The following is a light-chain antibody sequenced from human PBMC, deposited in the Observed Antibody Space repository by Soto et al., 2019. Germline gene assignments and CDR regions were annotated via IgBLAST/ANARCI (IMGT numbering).Light chain of an antibody. CDR3: QQRSNWPPIFT. V-gene: IGKV3-11*01. J-gene: IGKJ3*01. CDR1: QSVSSY. CDR2: DAS. Sequence: PATLSLSPGERATLSCRASQSVSSYLAWYQQKPGQAPRLLIYDASNRATGIPARFSGSGSGTDFTLTISSLEPEDFAVYYCQQRSNWPPIFTFGPGTKVDIK.